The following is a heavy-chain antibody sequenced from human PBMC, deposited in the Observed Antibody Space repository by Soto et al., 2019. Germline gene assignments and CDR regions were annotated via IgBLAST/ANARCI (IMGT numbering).Heavy chain of an antibody. CDR2: IYYSGST. CDR3: ASGWFGEFVYYFDY. J-gene: IGHJ4*02. CDR1: GGSINSNY. D-gene: IGHD3-10*01. Sequence: SETLSLTCTVSGGSINSNYWSWIRQPPGKGLEWIGYIYYSGSTNYNPSLKSRVTMTTDTSTSTAYMELRSLRSDDTAVYYCASGWFGEFVYYFDYWGQGTLVTVSS. V-gene: IGHV4-59*01.